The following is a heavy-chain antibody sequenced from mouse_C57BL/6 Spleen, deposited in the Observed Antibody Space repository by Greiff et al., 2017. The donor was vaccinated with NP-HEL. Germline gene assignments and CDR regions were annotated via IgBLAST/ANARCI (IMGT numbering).Heavy chain of an antibody. CDR2: INPGSGGT. J-gene: IGHJ2*01. CDR1: GYAFTNYL. CDR3: ARCIAYFDY. Sequence: VQLQQSGAELVRPGTSVKVSCKASGYAFTNYLIEWVKQRPGQGLEWIGVINPGSGGTNYNEKFKGKATLTADKSSSTAYMQLSSLTSEDSAVYFCARCIAYFDYWGQGTTLTVSS. V-gene: IGHV1-54*01.